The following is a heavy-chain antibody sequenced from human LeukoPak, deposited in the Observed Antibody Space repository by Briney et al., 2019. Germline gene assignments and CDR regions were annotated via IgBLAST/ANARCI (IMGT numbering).Heavy chain of an antibody. J-gene: IGHJ4*02. CDR1: GFTFSSYA. Sequence: GGSLRLSCAAFGFTFSSYAMSWVRQAPGKGLEWVSAISGSGGSTYYADSVKGRFTTSRDNSKNTLYLQMNSLRAEDTAVYYCAKVDLDTAMVTAFDYWGQGTLVTVSS. V-gene: IGHV3-23*01. D-gene: IGHD5-18*01. CDR2: ISGSGGST. CDR3: AKVDLDTAMVTAFDY.